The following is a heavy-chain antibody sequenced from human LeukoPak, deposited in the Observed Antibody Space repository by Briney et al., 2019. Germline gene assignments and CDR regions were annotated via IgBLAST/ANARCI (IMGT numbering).Heavy chain of an antibody. CDR2: ISVYNGNT. Sequence: GASVNVSCKASGYTFTSFGISWVRQAPGQGLEWMGWISVYNGNTNYAQKLQGRVTMTTDTSTSTAYMELRSLRSEDTAVYYCARSIPLWKELRRDWFDPWGQGTQVTVSS. J-gene: IGHJ5*02. CDR3: ARSIPLWKELRRDWFDP. V-gene: IGHV1-18*01. D-gene: IGHD3-10*01. CDR1: GYTFTSFG.